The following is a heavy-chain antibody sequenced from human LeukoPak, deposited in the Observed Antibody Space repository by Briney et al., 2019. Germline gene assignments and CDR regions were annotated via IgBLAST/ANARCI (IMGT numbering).Heavy chain of an antibody. CDR1: GYTFTGYY. J-gene: IGHJ4*02. Sequence: ASVKVSCKASGYTFTGYYMHWVRQAPGQGLEWMGWINPNSGCTNYAQKVQGRVTMTRDTSISTAYMELSRLRSDDTAVYYCARVRCSSTSCYGPLDYWGQGTLVTVSS. CDR2: INPNSGCT. V-gene: IGHV1-2*02. D-gene: IGHD2-2*01. CDR3: ARVRCSSTSCYGPLDY.